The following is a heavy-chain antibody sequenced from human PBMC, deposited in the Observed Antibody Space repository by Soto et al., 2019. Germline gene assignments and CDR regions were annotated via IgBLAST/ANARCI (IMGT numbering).Heavy chain of an antibody. Sequence: QVQLVQSGAEVKKPGSSVKVSCKASGGTFNSYAIIWVRQAPGQGLEWMGGIIPISGTANYTQKFQGRVTIPADESTSTFYMELSSLRSEDTAVYYCARAGCISTSCYIGDWFDPWGQGTLVTVSS. J-gene: IGHJ5*02. CDR2: IIPISGTA. CDR1: GGTFNSYA. V-gene: IGHV1-69*12. CDR3: ARAGCISTSCYIGDWFDP. D-gene: IGHD2-2*01.